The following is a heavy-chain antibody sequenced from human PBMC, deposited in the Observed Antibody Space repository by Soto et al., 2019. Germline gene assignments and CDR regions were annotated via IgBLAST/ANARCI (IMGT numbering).Heavy chain of an antibody. CDR2: IGYTGTI. V-gene: IGHV4-39*01. Sequence: QLQLQESGPGLVKPSETLSLTCTASGGSISSNSYYWGWIRQSPGKGLEWIGSIGYTGTIYYNLSLQSRVTMSVDTSENQISLRLSSMTAADTAVYYCASHVHNQGYEYYFDSWSQGTLVTVSS. CDR3: ASHVHNQGYEYYFDS. D-gene: IGHD3-3*01. CDR1: GGSISSNSYY. J-gene: IGHJ4*02.